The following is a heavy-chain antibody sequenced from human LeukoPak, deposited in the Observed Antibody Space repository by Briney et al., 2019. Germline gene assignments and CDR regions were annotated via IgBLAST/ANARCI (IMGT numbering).Heavy chain of an antibody. D-gene: IGHD2-21*02. CDR1: GYTFTSYY. Sequence: ASVKVSCKASGYTFTSYYMHWVRQAPGQGLEWMGIINPSGGSTSYAQKFQGRVTMTRDTSTSTVYMELSRLRSDDTAVYYCAKSPLTKNPYISKYCGGDCYWKAHDAFDIWGKGTMVTVSS. V-gene: IGHV1-46*01. CDR2: INPSGGST. CDR3: AKSPLTKNPYISKYCGGDCYWKAHDAFDI. J-gene: IGHJ3*02.